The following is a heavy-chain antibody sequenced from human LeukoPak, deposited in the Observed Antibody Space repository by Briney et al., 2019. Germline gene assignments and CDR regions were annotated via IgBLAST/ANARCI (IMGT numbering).Heavy chain of an antibody. V-gene: IGHV4-59*01. J-gene: IGHJ2*01. CDR2: IYYSGST. Sequence: SETLSLTCTVSGGSISTYYWSWIRQPPGKGLEWIGYIYYSGSTNYNPSLKSRVTISLDTSKNQFSLKLSSVTTADTAVYYCARSVVTLYWYFDLWGRGTLVTVSS. CDR1: GGSISTYY. D-gene: IGHD4-23*01. CDR3: ARSVVTLYWYFDL.